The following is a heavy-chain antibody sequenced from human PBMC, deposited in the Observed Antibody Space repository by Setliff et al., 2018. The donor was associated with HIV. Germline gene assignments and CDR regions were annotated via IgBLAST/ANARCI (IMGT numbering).Heavy chain of an antibody. CDR2: IAPSSGGI. CDR3: ARDRRDFRMKNWFDP. D-gene: IGHD2-21*01. CDR1: GYTFTSYI. Sequence: ASVKVSCKASGYTFTSYILHWVRQAAGQGLEWVGRIAPSSGGIHYAQKFQDRVTMTRDTSTSTVYMDLSRLRSEDTAVYYCARDRRDFRMKNWFDPWGQGTLVTVSS. V-gene: IGHV1-46*01. J-gene: IGHJ5*02.